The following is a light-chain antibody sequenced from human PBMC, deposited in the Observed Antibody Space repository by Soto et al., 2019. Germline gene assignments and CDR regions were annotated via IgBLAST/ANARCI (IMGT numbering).Light chain of an antibody. V-gene: IGKV3-11*01. Sequence: EIVLTQSPATLSLSPGERATLSCRASQSVKTFLLWYQHRPGQAPRVLIYDASHRATGIPARFRGSGSGTYFTLTISSREPEDAVIYYCQQRSHWPPITFGQGTRLEV. CDR1: QSVKTF. CDR3: QQRSHWPPIT. J-gene: IGKJ5*01. CDR2: DAS.